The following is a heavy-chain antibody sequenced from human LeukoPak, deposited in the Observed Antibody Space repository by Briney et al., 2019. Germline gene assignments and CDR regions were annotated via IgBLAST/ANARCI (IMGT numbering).Heavy chain of an antibody. Sequence: GGSLRLSCAASGFTFSSYSMNWVRQAPGKGLEWVSSISSSSGYIYYADSVKGRFTISRDNAKNSLYLQMNSLRAEDTAVYYCARGSTYSSGWYTGFDYWGQGTLVTVSS. J-gene: IGHJ4*02. V-gene: IGHV3-21*01. CDR1: GFTFSSYS. D-gene: IGHD6-19*01. CDR3: ARGSTYSSGWYTGFDY. CDR2: ISSSSGYI.